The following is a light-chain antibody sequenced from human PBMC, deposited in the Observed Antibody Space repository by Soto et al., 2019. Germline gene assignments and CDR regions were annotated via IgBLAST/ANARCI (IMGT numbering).Light chain of an antibody. Sequence: QSVLTQPPSASGTPGQRVTISCSGSSSNIGSNTVNWYQQLPGTAPKLLIYSNNQRPSGVPDRFSGSKSGTSASLAISGLQSEDEADYYCAAWDDSVYVFGTGTKVTVL. CDR3: AAWDDSVYV. J-gene: IGLJ1*01. CDR2: SNN. CDR1: SSNIGSNT. V-gene: IGLV1-44*01.